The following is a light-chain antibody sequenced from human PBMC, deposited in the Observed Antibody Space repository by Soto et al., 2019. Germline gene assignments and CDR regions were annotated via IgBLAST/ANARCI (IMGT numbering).Light chain of an antibody. Sequence: EVVFTKSPAPGPWSPGEGGTRACRATQSVTKYRVCSQQKPGQAPRLHMSEGSYGAAGIAGRFRGSGAGTAFTLAISSLEPEDFALHFCEQRSNWPINFSQGTRLEIK. CDR1: QSVTKY. J-gene: IGKJ5*01. V-gene: IGKV3-11*01. CDR2: EGS. CDR3: EQRSNWPIN.